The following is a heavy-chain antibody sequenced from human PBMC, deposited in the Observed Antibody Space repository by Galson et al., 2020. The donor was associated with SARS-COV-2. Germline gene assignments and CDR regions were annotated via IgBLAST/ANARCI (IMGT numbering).Heavy chain of an antibody. CDR2: ITATGEGT. Sequence: GGSLRLSCAASGFTFSSSAMRWVRQAPGQGLEWVSAITATGEGTYYADSVKGRFTISRDNPKNTVYLQMNSLRVEDTAVYYCAKVAGYFEYWGQGALVTVSS. CDR1: GFTFSSSA. J-gene: IGHJ4*02. D-gene: IGHD6-13*01. CDR3: AKVAGYFEY. V-gene: IGHV3-23*01.